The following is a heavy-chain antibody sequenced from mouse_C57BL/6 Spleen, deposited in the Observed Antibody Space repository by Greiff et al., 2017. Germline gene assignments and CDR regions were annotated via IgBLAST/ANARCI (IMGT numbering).Heavy chain of an antibody. CDR1: GFNIKDDY. D-gene: IGHD2-5*01. CDR3: TTCRYSNYFDY. CDR2: IDPENGDT. Sequence: EVQLQQSGAELVRPGASVKLSCTASGFNIKDDYMHWVKQRPEQGLEWIGWIDPENGDTEYASKFQGKATITADTSSNTAYLQLSSLTSEDTAVYYCTTCRYSNYFDYWGQGTTLTVSS. J-gene: IGHJ2*01. V-gene: IGHV14-4*01.